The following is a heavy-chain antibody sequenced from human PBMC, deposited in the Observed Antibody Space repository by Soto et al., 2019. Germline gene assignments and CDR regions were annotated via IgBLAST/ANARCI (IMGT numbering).Heavy chain of an antibody. D-gene: IGHD3-22*01. CDR2: ISSSSNTI. Sequence: GSLRLSISASGFPWSSYDMNWVRPAPGKGLEWISYISSSSNTIYYAYSVKGRFTISRDNAENSLYLQMNSLRDEETAVYYCARPSGYYDTSGYYGAFYYYGMDVWGQGTPVTVSS. CDR3: ARPSGYYDTSGYYGAFYYYGMDV. CDR1: GFPWSSYD. V-gene: IGHV3-48*02. J-gene: IGHJ6*02.